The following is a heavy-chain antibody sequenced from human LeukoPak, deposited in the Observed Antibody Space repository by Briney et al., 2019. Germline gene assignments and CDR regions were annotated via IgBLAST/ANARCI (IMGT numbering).Heavy chain of an antibody. CDR3: ARQDYYASSGHNWFDP. D-gene: IGHD3-22*01. CDR2: ISHSGST. CDR1: GGSFSGYF. V-gene: IGHV4-34*01. J-gene: IGHJ5*02. Sequence: SETLFLTCAVYGGSFSGYFWSWIRQPPGKGLEWIGEISHSGSTNYNASLKSRVTISVVTSKNQFSLKLSSVIAADTAVYYCARQDYYASSGHNWFDPWGQGTLVTVSS.